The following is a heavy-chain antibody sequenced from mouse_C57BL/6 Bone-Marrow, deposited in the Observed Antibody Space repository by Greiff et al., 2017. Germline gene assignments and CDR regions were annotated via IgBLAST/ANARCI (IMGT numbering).Heavy chain of an antibody. J-gene: IGHJ4*01. CDR2: ISYDGSN. V-gene: IGHV3-6*01. CDR3: AGDSLYGYERGYYAMDY. D-gene: IGHD2-2*01. Sequence: EVQLVESGPGLVKPSQSLSLTCSVTGYSITGCYYCNWIRHFPGNKLEWMGYISYDGSNSYNPSLKNRNSFTRDTSKNQFFLKLNSLTTEDTATYYGAGDSLYGYERGYYAMDYWGQGTSVTVSS. CDR1: GYSITGCYY.